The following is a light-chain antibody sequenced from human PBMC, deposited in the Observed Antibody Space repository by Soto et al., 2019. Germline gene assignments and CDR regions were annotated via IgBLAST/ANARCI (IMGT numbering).Light chain of an antibody. V-gene: IGKV3-15*01. CDR3: QQYNNWPPYT. Sequence: EIVMTQSPATLSVSPGERATLSCRASQSVSSNLAWYQQKPGQAPRLLIYGASTRATGIPARFSGSGSGTELTFTISSLQSEDFAVYYCQQYNNWPPYTFGQGTKLEIK. CDR1: QSVSSN. J-gene: IGKJ2*01. CDR2: GAS.